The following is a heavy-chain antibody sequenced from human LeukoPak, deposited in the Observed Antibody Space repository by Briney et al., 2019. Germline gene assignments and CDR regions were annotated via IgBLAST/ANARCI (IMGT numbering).Heavy chain of an antibody. V-gene: IGHV1-69*04. J-gene: IGHJ2*01. CDR2: LIPFVGVP. CDR3: ARDQHDFWSGYWYFDL. Sequence: ASVKVSCKASGGSFYSYGVSWVRQAPGQGLEWMGRLIPFVGVPNYAQTFQGRVTITADKSTSTVYMELSSLTSDDTAVYYCARDQHDFWSGYWYFDLWGRGTLVTVSS. D-gene: IGHD3-3*01. CDR1: GGSFYSYG.